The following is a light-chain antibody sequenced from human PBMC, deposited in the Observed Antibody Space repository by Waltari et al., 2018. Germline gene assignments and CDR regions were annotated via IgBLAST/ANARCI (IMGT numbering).Light chain of an antibody. CDR1: QSVSSSY. Sequence: EIVLTPSPGTLSLSPGERATLSCRASQSVSSSYLAWYQQKPGQAPRLLMYLASSRATGIPDRFSGSGSGTDFTLSISRLEPEDFAVYYCQYYGSYTFGQGTKLAI. J-gene: IGKJ2*01. CDR2: LAS. CDR3: QYYGSYT. V-gene: IGKV3-20*01.